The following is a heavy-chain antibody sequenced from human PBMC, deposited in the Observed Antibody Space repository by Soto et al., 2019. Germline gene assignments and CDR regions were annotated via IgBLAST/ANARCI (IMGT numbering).Heavy chain of an antibody. J-gene: IGHJ4*02. CDR1: ILSFIGYY. V-gene: IGHV4-34*01. CDR2: ISQSVNT. D-gene: IGHD1-1*01. Sequence: SETLSLTCSMYILSFIGYYGSWILQPPVKGLEWIGEISQSVNTNYSPSLKSRVSISIDTSKKQFSLNLASVSAADTDVYYCARAQKVRGSYKTRNDFWGQGTMVTVSS. CDR3: ARAQKVRGSYKTRNDF.